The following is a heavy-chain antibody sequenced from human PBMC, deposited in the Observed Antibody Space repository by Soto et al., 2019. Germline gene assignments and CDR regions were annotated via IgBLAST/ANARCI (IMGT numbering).Heavy chain of an antibody. CDR3: ARDPSPCDFSSVLDV. D-gene: IGHD2-21*01. Sequence: SETLYLTCTVSGDSIGSGSIDWSWNRQAQVQGLVGIVYIFDSETSYYTSSHRRLLTMSLDTSHNHFSLKRNSVTAANTAAYFCARDPSPCDFSSVLDVWGQGPRSPSP. CDR2: IFDSETS. CDR1: GDSIGSGSID. V-gene: IGHV4-30-4*02. J-gene: IGHJ6*02.